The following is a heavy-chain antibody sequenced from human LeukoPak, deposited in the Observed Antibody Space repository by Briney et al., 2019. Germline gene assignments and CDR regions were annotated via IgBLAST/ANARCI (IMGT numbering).Heavy chain of an antibody. Sequence: PGGSLRLSCAASGFTFSSYSMTWVRQAPGKGLERVSSISSSSSYIYYADSVKGRFTISRDNAKNSLYLQMNSLRAEDTAVYYXXXXXXXXXXXXXXXSPSNWFDPWGQGTLVTVSS. CDR1: GFTFSSYS. V-gene: IGHV3-21*01. J-gene: IGHJ5*02. CDR3: XXXXXXXXXXXXXXSPSNWFDP. CDR2: ISSSSSYI.